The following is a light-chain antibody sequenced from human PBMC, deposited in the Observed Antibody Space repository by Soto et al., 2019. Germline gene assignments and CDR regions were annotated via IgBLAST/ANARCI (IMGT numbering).Light chain of an antibody. Sequence: DIPMTQSPSSLSASVGDRVTIACRASQSISNDLNWYQQKPGKAPKLLIYAASSLQSGVPSRFSGSGSETDFTLTITSLQPEDFATYYCQQSYSTPLTFGGGTKVEIK. V-gene: IGKV1-39*01. J-gene: IGKJ4*01. CDR1: QSISND. CDR3: QQSYSTPLT. CDR2: AAS.